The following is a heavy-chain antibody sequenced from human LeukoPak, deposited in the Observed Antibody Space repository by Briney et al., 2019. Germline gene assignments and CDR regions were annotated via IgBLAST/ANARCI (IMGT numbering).Heavy chain of an antibody. J-gene: IGHJ6*03. CDR2: IRSKPDGETT. Sequence: GGSLRLSCAASGFTVSSNYMSWVRQAPGKGLEWVGRIRSKPDGETTGYAAPVKGRFTISRDDSKNTLYLQMNSLKTEDTAVYYCTTNKYYYYYYMDVWGKGTTVTVSS. CDR3: TTNKYYYYYYMDV. CDR1: GFTVSSNY. V-gene: IGHV3-15*01.